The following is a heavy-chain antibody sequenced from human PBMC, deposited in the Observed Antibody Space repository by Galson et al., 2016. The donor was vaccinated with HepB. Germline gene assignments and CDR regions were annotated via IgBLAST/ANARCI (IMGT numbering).Heavy chain of an antibody. V-gene: IGHV3-23*01. CDR1: GFTFSYYA. Sequence: SLRLSCAASGFTFSYYAMNWVRQAPGKGLEWVAAISGSVGSTYYADSVKGRFTISRHNSKNTLYLQMNSLRAEDTAVYYCAKGGEWLLYFDYWGQGTLVTVSS. CDR3: AKGGEWLLYFDY. J-gene: IGHJ4*02. CDR2: ISGSVGST. D-gene: IGHD3-3*01.